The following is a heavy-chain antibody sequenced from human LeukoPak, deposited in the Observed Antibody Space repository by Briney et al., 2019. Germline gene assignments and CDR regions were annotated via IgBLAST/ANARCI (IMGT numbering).Heavy chain of an antibody. CDR3: ARENIEQWPAFDY. J-gene: IGHJ4*02. D-gene: IGHD1/OR15-1a*01. CDR2: INPSGGST. V-gene: IGHV1-46*01. CDR1: GYTFTSYY. Sequence: ASVKVSCKASGYTFTSYYMHWVRQAPGQGLEWMGIINPSGGSTSHAQKFQGRVTMTRDTSTSTVQMDLGTLRSDDTAVYYCARENIEQWPAFDYWGQGTPVTVSS.